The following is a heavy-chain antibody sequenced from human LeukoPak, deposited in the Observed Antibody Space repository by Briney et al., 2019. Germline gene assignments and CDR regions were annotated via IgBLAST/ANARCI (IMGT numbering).Heavy chain of an antibody. D-gene: IGHD6-13*01. CDR2: INHSGST. Sequence: SETLSLTCAVYGGSFSGYYWSWIRQPPGKGLEWIGEINHSGSTNYNPSLKSRVTISVDTSKNQFSLKLSSVTAADTAVYYCARVVLTYSSSWYGGDYYYYYMDVWGKGTTVTVSS. V-gene: IGHV4-34*01. CDR1: GGSFSGYY. J-gene: IGHJ6*03. CDR3: ARVVLTYSSSWYGGDYYYYYMDV.